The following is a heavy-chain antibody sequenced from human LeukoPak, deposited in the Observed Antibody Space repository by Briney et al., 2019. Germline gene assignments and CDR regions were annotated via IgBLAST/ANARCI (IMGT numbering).Heavy chain of an antibody. CDR1: GFTFSNYA. D-gene: IGHD3-22*01. CDR3: AKDVGDSSGYSPDY. Sequence: PGGSLRLSCAASGFTFSNYAMHWVRQAPGKGLEWVAVISYDGSNKYYADSVKGRFTISRDNSKNTLYLQMNSLRAEDTAVYYCAKDVGDSSGYSPDYWGQGTLVTVSS. V-gene: IGHV3-30-3*01. CDR2: ISYDGSNK. J-gene: IGHJ4*02.